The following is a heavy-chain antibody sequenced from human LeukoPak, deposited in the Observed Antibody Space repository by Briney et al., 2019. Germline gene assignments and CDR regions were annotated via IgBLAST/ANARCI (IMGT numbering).Heavy chain of an antibody. D-gene: IGHD2-21*02. J-gene: IGHJ3*02. CDR3: AKAHGGGDWPDI. CDR2: ISGSGGST. CDR1: GFTFSNYD. V-gene: IGHV3-23*01. Sequence: QSGGSLRLSCAASGFTFSNYDMHWVRQAPGKGLEWVSAISGSGGSTYYADSVKGRFTISRDNSKDTLYLQMNSLRAEDTAVYYCAKAHGGGDWPDIWGQGTMVTVSS.